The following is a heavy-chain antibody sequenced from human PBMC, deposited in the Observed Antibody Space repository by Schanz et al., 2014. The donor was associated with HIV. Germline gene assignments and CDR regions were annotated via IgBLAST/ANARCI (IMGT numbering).Heavy chain of an antibody. D-gene: IGHD6-19*01. Sequence: QVQLQESGPRLVKPSETLSLTCTVSGGSIRNSFWSWLRQPPGKGLQWIGRVYSGGSSNYNPSLRSRVTIAVEPSKNQFPLSLSSVTAADTAVYYCARILLSSSGWYGGDYWGQGTLVIVSS. CDR3: ARILLSSSGWYGGDY. CDR1: GGSIRNSF. V-gene: IGHV4-4*07. CDR2: VYSGGSS. J-gene: IGHJ4*02.